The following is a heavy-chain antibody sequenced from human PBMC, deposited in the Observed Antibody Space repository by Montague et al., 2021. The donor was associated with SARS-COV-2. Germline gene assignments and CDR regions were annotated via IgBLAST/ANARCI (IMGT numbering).Heavy chain of an antibody. CDR3: AGIEGGYNAPPGY. D-gene: IGHD5-24*01. J-gene: IGHJ4*02. V-gene: IGHV4-34*01. CDR2: INHRGST. CDR1: VGSFSGYY. Sequence: SETLSLTCAVYVGSFSGYYWSWIRQPPGKGLEWIGEINHRGSTNYNPPFRSRITILADTSKNQFSLKLSSVTAADTAVYYCAGIEGGYNAPPGYWGQGALVTVSS.